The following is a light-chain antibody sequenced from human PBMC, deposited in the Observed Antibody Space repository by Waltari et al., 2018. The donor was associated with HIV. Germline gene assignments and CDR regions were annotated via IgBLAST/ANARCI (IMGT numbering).Light chain of an antibody. V-gene: IGLV2-14*01. CDR1: SSDVGGYNY. CDR2: EVS. Sequence: QSALTQPASVSGSPGQSITIPCTGTSSDVGGYNYVPWYQQHPAKAPKLMIYEVSNRPSGVSNRFSGSKSGNTASLTISGLQAEDEADYYCSSYTTSSSTLPFGGGTKLTVL. J-gene: IGLJ2*01. CDR3: SSYTTSSSTLP.